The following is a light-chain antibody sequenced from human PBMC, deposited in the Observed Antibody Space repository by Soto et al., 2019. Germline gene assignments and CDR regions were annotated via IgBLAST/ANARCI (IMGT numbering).Light chain of an antibody. V-gene: IGKV3-15*01. Sequence: EIVLTQSPGTLSLSPGERATLSCRTSQSVNNNYLAWYQQKPGQAPRLLIYGASTRATGIPARFSGSGSGTEFTLTISSLQSEDFAVYYCQQYNNWLTWTFGQGTKVDIK. CDR2: GAS. CDR1: QSVNNN. J-gene: IGKJ1*01. CDR3: QQYNNWLTWT.